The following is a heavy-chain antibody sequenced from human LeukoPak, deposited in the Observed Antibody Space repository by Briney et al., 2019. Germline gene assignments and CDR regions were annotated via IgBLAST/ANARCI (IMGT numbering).Heavy chain of an antibody. CDR2: IYPGDSDT. D-gene: IGHD2-2*01. CDR1: GYSFTSYL. V-gene: IGHV5-51*01. Sequence: GESLKISCKGSGYSFTSYLIGWVRQMPGKGLEWVGIIYPGDSDTRYSPSFQGPLTIAADNSISTAYLQWSSRKCAETAMYYCARQHRSSTSHKGPMYVWGKGTTLTVSS. J-gene: IGHJ6*03. CDR3: ARQHRSSTSHKGPMYV.